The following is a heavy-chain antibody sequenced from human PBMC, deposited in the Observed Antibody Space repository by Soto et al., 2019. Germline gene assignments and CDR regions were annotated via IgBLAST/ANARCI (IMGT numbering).Heavy chain of an antibody. CDR1: GGSISSYY. Sequence: SETLSLTCTVSGGSISSYYWSWIRQPPGKGLEWIGYIYYSGSTNYNPSLKSRVTISVDTSKNQFSLKLSSVTAADTAVYYCARDSLYYDILTGSTAHTGFDPWGQGTLVTVSS. J-gene: IGHJ5*02. CDR2: IYYSGST. D-gene: IGHD3-9*01. CDR3: ARDSLYYDILTGSTAHTGFDP. V-gene: IGHV4-59*01.